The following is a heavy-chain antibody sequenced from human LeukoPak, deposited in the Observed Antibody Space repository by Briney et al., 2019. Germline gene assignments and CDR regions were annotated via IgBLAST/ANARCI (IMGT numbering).Heavy chain of an antibody. D-gene: IGHD6-13*01. CDR2: ISGSGGST. Sequence: GGSLRLSCEASGFTFRSHAMNWVRQAPGKGLEWVSAISGSGGSTYYADSVKGRFTISRDNSKNTLYLQMNSLRAEDTAVYYCAEDSSSWYPTPYDYWGQGTLVTVSS. J-gene: IGHJ4*02. CDR1: GFTFRSHA. CDR3: AEDSSSWYPTPYDY. V-gene: IGHV3-23*01.